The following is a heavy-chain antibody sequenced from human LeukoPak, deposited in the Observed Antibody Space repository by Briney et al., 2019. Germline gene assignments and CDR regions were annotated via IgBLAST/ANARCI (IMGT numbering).Heavy chain of an antibody. CDR3: ARGNFGIAAAGTKYYFDY. CDR2: INHSGST. CDR1: GGSFSGYY. Sequence: PSETLSLTCAVYGGSFSGYYWSWIGQPPGKGLEWIGEINHSGSTNYNPSLKSRVTISVDTSKNQFSLKLSSVTAADTAVYYCARGNFGIAAAGTKYYFDYWGQGTLVTVSS. V-gene: IGHV4-34*01. J-gene: IGHJ4*02. D-gene: IGHD6-13*01.